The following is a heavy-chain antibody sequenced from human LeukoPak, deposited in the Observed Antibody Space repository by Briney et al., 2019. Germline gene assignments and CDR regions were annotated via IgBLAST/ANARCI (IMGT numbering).Heavy chain of an antibody. CDR2: INHSGST. CDR3: AGRPPSLYSSSWYVDY. CDR1: GGSFSGYY. Sequence: SETLSLTCAVYGGSFSGYYWSWIRQPPGKGLEWIGEINHSGSTNYNPSLKSRVTISVDTSKNQFSLKLSSVTAADTAVYYCAGRPPSLYSSSWYVDYWGQGTLVTVSS. J-gene: IGHJ4*02. D-gene: IGHD6-13*01. V-gene: IGHV4-34*01.